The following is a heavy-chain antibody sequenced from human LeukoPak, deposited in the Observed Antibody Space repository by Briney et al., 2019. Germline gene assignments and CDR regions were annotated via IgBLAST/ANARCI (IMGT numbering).Heavy chain of an antibody. CDR2: IYYSGST. CDR3: ARRGTRNWNSWWFDP. Sequence: SETLSLTCTVSGGSISTYYWSWIRQPPGKGLEWIGYIYYSGSTNYNPSLKSRVTISVDTSKNQFSLKLSSVTAADTAVYYCARRGTRNWNSWWFDPWGQGTLVTVSS. J-gene: IGHJ5*02. CDR1: GGSISTYY. D-gene: IGHD1-7*01. V-gene: IGHV4-59*01.